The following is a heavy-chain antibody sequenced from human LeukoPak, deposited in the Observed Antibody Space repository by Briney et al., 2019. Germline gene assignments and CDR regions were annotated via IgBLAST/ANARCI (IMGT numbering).Heavy chain of an antibody. J-gene: IGHJ6*03. Sequence: SVKVSCKASGGTFSSYAISWVRQAPGQGLEWMGGIIPIFGTANYAQKFQGRVTITADKSTSTAYMELSSLRSEDTAVYYCAGDSPSVDYYYYYVDVWGKGTTVTVSS. CDR2: IIPIFGTA. D-gene: IGHD4-23*01. CDR3: AGDSPSVDYYYYYVDV. CDR1: GGTFSSYA. V-gene: IGHV1-69*06.